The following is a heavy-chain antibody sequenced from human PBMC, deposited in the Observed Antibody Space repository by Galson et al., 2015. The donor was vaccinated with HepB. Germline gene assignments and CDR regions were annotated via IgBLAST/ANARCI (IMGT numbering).Heavy chain of an antibody. V-gene: IGHV1-58*02. CDR3: AAGVAVRPPYYYGMDV. J-gene: IGHJ6*02. CDR2: IVVGSGNT. D-gene: IGHD6-6*01. CDR1: GFTFIDSA. Sequence: SVKVSCKASGFTFIDSAMQWVRQARGQRLEWIGWIVVGSGNTNYPQKFQERVTITRDMSTSTAYMELGSLGSEDTAIYYCAAGVAVRPPYYYGMDVWGQGTTVTVSS.